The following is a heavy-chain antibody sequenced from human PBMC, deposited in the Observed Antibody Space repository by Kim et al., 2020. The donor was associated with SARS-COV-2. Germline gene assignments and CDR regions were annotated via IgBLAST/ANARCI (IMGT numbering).Heavy chain of an antibody. Sequence: GTPNYAPRCPGRVTITADESTNTAYMELSSLKSDDTAVYYCAREWQLVLDFWGQGSLVTVSS. CDR2: GTP. CDR3: AREWQLVLDF. D-gene: IGHD6-6*01. J-gene: IGHJ4*02. V-gene: IGHV1-69*01.